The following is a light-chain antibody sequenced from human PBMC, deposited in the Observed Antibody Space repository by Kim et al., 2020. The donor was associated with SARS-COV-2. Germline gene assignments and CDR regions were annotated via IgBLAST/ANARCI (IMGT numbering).Light chain of an antibody. Sequence: LSPGERATLSCRAGQSVSTYLDWYQQKPGQTPRLLIYDASNRATGIPVRFSGSGSGTDFTLTISSLEPEDFAVYYCQQRTSWPLTFGQGTRLEIK. V-gene: IGKV3-11*01. CDR2: DAS. CDR1: QSVSTY. CDR3: QQRTSWPLT. J-gene: IGKJ5*01.